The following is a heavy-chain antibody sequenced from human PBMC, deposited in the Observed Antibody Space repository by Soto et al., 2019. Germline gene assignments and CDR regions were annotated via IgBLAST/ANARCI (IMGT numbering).Heavy chain of an antibody. CDR2: IIPIFGTA. Sequence: QVQLVQSVAEVKTPGSSVKVSCKASGGTFSSYAISWVRQSPGQGLEWMGGIIPIFGTANYAQKFQGRVTITADESTSTAYMELSSLRSEDTAVYYCARVGDSSGWDPRPFDYWGQGTLVTVSS. D-gene: IGHD6-19*01. V-gene: IGHV1-69*01. CDR3: ARVGDSSGWDPRPFDY. CDR1: GGTFSSYA. J-gene: IGHJ4*02.